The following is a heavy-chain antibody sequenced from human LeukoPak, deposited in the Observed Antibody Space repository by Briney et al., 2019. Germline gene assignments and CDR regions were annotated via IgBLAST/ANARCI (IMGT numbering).Heavy chain of an antibody. CDR3: ARGLRQWLDLDY. Sequence: SETLSLTCSVYGGSFRSYYWSWIRQPPGKGLEWIGEINHSGSTNYNPSLKSRVTISVDTSKNQFSLKLSSVTAADTAVYYCARGLRQWLDLDYWGQGTLVTVSS. CDR1: GGSFRSYY. D-gene: IGHD6-19*01. V-gene: IGHV4-34*01. J-gene: IGHJ4*02. CDR2: INHSGST.